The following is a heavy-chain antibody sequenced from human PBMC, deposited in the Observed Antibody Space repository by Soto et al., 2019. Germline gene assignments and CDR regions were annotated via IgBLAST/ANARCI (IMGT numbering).Heavy chain of an antibody. J-gene: IGHJ6*02. V-gene: IGHV3-7*01. CDR2: IKQDGSEK. CDR3: ARVYPGSGWPYHYYGMDV. D-gene: IGHD6-19*01. CDR1: GFTFSTYW. Sequence: EVQLVESGGGLVQPGGSLRLSCVASGFTFSTYWMSWVRQAPGKGLEWVANIKQDGSEKYYVDSVKDRFTISRDNAKNSLYLQMNSLRAEDSAVYYWARVYPGSGWPYHYYGMDVWGQGTTVTVSS.